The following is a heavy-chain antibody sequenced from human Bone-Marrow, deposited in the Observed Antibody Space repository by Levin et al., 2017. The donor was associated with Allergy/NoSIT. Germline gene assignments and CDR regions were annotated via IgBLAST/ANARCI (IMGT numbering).Heavy chain of an antibody. CDR2: IRSKAYGGTT. J-gene: IGHJ4*02. CDR1: GFTFGDYA. D-gene: IGHD6-19*01. V-gene: IGHV3-49*03. CDR3: TREGIAVAGPYYFDY. Sequence: GESLKISCTASGFTFGDYAMSWFRQAPGKGLEWVGFIRSKAYGGTTEYAASVKGRFTISRDDSKSIAYLQMNSLKTEDTAVYYCTREGIAVAGPYYFDYWGQGTLVTVST.